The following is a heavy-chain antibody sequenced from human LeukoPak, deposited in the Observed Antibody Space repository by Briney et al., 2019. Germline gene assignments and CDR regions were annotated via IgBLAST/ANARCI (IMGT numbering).Heavy chain of an antibody. CDR1: GGSISSSRSS. Sequence: SETLSLTCTVSGGSISSSRSSWGWIRQPPGKGQEWIGSLYYRGSTYYNPSLKSRVTISVDTSKNHFSLKLTSVTAADTAVYYCARESASYSAIQFDHWGQGTLVTVSS. CDR3: ARESASYSAIQFDH. V-gene: IGHV4-39*02. CDR2: LYYRGST. D-gene: IGHD1-26*01. J-gene: IGHJ4*02.